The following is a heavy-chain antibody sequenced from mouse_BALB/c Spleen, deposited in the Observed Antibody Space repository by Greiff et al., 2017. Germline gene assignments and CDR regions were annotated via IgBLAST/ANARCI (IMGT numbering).Heavy chain of an antibody. J-gene: IGHJ2*01. CDR1: GYTFTSYW. Sequence: QVQLQQPGAELVRPGASVKLSCKASGYTFTSYWINWVKQRPVQGLEWIGNIYPSDSYTNYNQKFKDKATLTVDKSSSTAYMQLSSPTSEDSAVYYCTRDYYGNYVGFDYWGQGTTLTVSS. D-gene: IGHD2-1*01. CDR2: IYPSDSYT. V-gene: IGHV1-69*02. CDR3: TRDYYGNYVGFDY.